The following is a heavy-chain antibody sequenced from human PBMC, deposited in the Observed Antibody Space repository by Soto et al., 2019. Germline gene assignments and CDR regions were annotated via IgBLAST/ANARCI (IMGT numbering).Heavy chain of an antibody. CDR2: ISGSGGST. CDR3: ANVVPAAISYYYYGMDV. J-gene: IGHJ6*02. CDR1: GFTFSSYA. Sequence: PGGSLRLSCAASGFTFSSYAMSWVRQAPGKGLEWVSAISGSGGSTYYADSVKGRFTISRDNSKSTLYLQMNSLRAEDTAVYYCANVVPAAISYYYYGMDVWGQGTTVTVSS. D-gene: IGHD2-2*01. V-gene: IGHV3-23*01.